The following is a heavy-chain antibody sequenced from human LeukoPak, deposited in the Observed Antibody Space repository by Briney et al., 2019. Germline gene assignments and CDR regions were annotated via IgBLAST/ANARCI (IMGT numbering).Heavy chain of an antibody. CDR3: ARGDDYGDYWGLY. CDR1: GGTISSYA. D-gene: IGHD4-17*01. J-gene: IGHJ4*02. V-gene: IGHV1-18*01. CDR2: ISTYNGNT. Sequence: ASVKVSCKASGGTISSYAISWVRQAPGQGLECMGWISTYNGNTNYAQKLQGRVTMTTDTSTSTAYMELRSLISDDAAVYYCARGDDYGDYWGLYWGQGTLVTVSS.